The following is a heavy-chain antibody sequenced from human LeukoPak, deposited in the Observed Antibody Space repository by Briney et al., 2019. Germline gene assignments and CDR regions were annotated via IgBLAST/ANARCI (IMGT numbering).Heavy chain of an antibody. J-gene: IGHJ4*02. Sequence: ASVKVSCKASGGTFTSYGISWVRQAPGQGLEWMGWISAYNGNTNYAQKLQGRVTMTTDTSTSTAYMELRSLRSDDTAVYYCARAGYDILTGYYPFDYWGQGTLVTVSS. D-gene: IGHD3-9*01. CDR2: ISAYNGNT. CDR3: ARAGYDILTGYYPFDY. CDR1: GGTFTSYG. V-gene: IGHV1-18*01.